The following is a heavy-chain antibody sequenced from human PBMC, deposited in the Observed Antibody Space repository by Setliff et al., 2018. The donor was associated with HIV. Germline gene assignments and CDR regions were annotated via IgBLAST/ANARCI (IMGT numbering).Heavy chain of an antibody. J-gene: IGHJ4*02. CDR3: AAASSWDPLLDY. CDR2: IYHSGTT. Sequence: KSSETLSLTCTVSGASSSSHYWSWIRRPPGKGLEWIGSIYHSGTTYYNPSLENRVTISVDTSMDQFSLKLNSVTAADTAVYYCAAASSWDPLLDYWGQGTLVTVSS. V-gene: IGHV4-59*04. CDR1: GASSSSHY. D-gene: IGHD6-13*01.